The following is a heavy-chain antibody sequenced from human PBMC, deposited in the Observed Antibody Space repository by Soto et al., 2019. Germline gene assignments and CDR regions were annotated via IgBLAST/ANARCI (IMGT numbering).Heavy chain of an antibody. D-gene: IGHD5-18*01. CDR1: VFTFSSYA. V-gene: IGHV3-23*01. CDR2: ISGSDGRT. CDR3: AKGVSQYTPLALFDY. J-gene: IGHJ4*02. Sequence: EVQLLESGGGLVRPGGSLRLSCAASVFTFSSYAMSWVRQAPGKGLEWVSTISGSDGRTYSTDSVKGRFTISRDNSRNTAYLQMNSLRVEDTAVYYCAKGVSQYTPLALFDYWGRGTLVTVSS.